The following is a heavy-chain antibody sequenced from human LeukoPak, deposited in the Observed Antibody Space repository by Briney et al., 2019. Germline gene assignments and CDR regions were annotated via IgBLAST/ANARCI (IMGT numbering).Heavy chain of an antibody. D-gene: IGHD3-10*01. Sequence: PGGSLRLSCAASGFTFNIYAMSWVRQAPGKGLEWVAVISYDGSNKYHAESVKGRFTISRDNSKSTLYLQMNSLRVEDTAVYYCAKDRPDYYGSGTYYPLHYWGQGTLVTVSS. CDR2: ISYDGSNK. V-gene: IGHV3-30*18. J-gene: IGHJ4*02. CDR3: AKDRPDYYGSGTYYPLHY. CDR1: GFTFNIYA.